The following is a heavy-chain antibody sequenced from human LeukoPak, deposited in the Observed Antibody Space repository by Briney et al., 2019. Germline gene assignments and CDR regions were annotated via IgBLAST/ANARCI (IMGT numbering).Heavy chain of an antibody. CDR1: GGSIISYY. D-gene: IGHD6-19*01. V-gene: IGHV4-59*01. J-gene: IGHJ4*02. CDR3: ARGHSSGWYVN. Sequence: SETLSLTCTVSGGSIISYYWSWIRQPPGKGLEWIGYIYYSGSTNYNPSLKSRVTISVDTSKNQFSLKLSSVTAADTAVYYCARGHSSGWYVNWGQGTLVTVSS. CDR2: IYYSGST.